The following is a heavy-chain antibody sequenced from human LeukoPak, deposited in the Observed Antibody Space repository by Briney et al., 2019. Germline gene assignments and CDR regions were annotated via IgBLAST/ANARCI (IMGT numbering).Heavy chain of an antibody. D-gene: IGHD6-19*01. CDR2: ISSSGSTI. CDR1: GFTFSSYE. V-gene: IGHV3-48*03. CDR3: ARDPVRVAGTGYFDY. J-gene: IGHJ4*02. Sequence: GGSLRLSCAASGFTFSSYEMNWVRQAPGKGLEWVSCISSSGSTIYYADSVKGRFTISRDNAKNSLYLQMNSPRAEDTAVYYCARDPVRVAGTGYFDYWGQGTLVTVSS.